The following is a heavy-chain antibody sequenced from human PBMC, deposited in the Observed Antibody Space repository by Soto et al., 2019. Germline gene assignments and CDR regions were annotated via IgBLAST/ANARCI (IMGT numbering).Heavy chain of an antibody. CDR3: ATRNPRYSSGWYRTPLYMDV. Sequence: ASVKVSCKVSGYTLTELSMHWVRQAPGKGLEWMGGFDPEDGETIYAQKFQGRVTMTEDTSTDTAYMELSSLRSEDTAVYYCATRNPRYSSGWYRTPLYMDVWGKGTTVTVSS. CDR1: GYTLTELS. D-gene: IGHD6-19*01. CDR2: FDPEDGET. V-gene: IGHV1-24*01. J-gene: IGHJ6*03.